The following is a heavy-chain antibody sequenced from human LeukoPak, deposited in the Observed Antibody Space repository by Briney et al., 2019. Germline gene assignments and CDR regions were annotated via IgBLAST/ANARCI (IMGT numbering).Heavy chain of an antibody. D-gene: IGHD6-13*01. V-gene: IGHV3-74*01. CDR2: IKSDGSIT. CDR1: GFTFSSNW. Sequence: GGSLRLSCAASGFTFSSNWMHWVRQAPGKGLVWVSCIKSDGSITNYADSVKGRFTISRDNAKNTLYLQMNSLRAEDTAVYYCARDGSSSSSGYWGQGTLVTVSS. CDR3: ARDGSSSSSGY. J-gene: IGHJ4*02.